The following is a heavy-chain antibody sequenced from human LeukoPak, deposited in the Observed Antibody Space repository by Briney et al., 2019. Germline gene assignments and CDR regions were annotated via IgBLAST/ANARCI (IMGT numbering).Heavy chain of an antibody. CDR2: ISSSGSTI. J-gene: IGHJ4*02. Sequence: KPGGSLRLSCAASGFTFSDYYMSWIRQAPGKGLEWVSYISSSGSTIYYADSVKGRFTISRDNAKNSLYLQMNSLRAEDTAVYYCASNLSPYSSGFKYYFDYWGQGTLVTVSS. CDR3: ASNLSPYSSGFKYYFDY. CDR1: GFTFSDYY. V-gene: IGHV3-11*04. D-gene: IGHD6-19*01.